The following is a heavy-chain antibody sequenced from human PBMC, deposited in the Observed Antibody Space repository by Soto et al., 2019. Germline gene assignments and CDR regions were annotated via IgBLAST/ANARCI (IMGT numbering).Heavy chain of an antibody. J-gene: IGHJ4*02. Sequence: QVQLVESGGGLVKPGGSLRLSCAASGFTLSDYYMSWVRQAPGKGLEWVSYVGTRGSPINYADSVRGRFTISRDNAKNSVYLQMDSLRAEDTAVYYCARDADYSTRVSAYWGQGTLVTVSS. D-gene: IGHD4-4*01. CDR3: ARDADYSTRVSAY. CDR1: GFTLSDYY. CDR2: VGTRGSPI. V-gene: IGHV3-11*01.